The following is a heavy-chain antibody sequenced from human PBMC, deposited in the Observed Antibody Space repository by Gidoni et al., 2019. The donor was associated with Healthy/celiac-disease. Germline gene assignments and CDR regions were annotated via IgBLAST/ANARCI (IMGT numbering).Heavy chain of an antibody. Sequence: QVQLVESGGGVVQPGRSLRLSCAASGFTFSSYGMHWVRQAPGKGLEWVAVISDDGSNKYYADSVKGRFTISRDNSKNTLYLQMNSLRAEDTAVYYCAKDGVVVAAPEDWYFDLWGRGTLVTVSS. D-gene: IGHD2-15*01. CDR2: ISDDGSNK. CDR1: GFTFSSYG. J-gene: IGHJ2*01. CDR3: AKDGVVVAAPEDWYFDL. V-gene: IGHV3-30*18.